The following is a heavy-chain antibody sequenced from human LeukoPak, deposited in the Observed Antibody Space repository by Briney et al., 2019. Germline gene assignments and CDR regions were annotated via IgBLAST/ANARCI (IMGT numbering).Heavy chain of an antibody. J-gene: IGHJ4*02. CDR2: IIPIFGTA. D-gene: IGHD6-19*01. CDR1: GGTFSSYA. Sequence: SVKVSCKASGGTFSSYAISWVRQAPGQGLEWMGGIIPIFGTANYAQKFQGRVTITTDESTSTAYMELSSLRSEDTAVYYCARERADSSGWFDLFDYWGQGTPVTVSS. V-gene: IGHV1-69*05. CDR3: ARERADSSGWFDLFDY.